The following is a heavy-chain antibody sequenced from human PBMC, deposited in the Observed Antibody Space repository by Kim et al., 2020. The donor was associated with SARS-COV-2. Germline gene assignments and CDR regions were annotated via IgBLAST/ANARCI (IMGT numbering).Heavy chain of an antibody. J-gene: IGHJ6*02. CDR3: ARVYCSSVSCPFGMDV. D-gene: IGHD2-2*01. CDR2: IYQSGGST. CDR1: GDSISSGGYS. Sequence: SETLSLTCDVSGDSISSGGYSWTWIRQPPGKGLEWIGYIYQSGGSTYYNPSLKSRLSMSIDTSKNQFSLILSSVTAADTAVYYCARVYCSSVSCPFGMDVWGPGTTVTVSS. V-gene: IGHV4-30-2*01.